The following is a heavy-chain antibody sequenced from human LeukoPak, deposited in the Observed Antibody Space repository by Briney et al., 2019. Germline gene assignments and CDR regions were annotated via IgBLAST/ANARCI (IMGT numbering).Heavy chain of an antibody. CDR2: INHSGST. CDR3: ARGVGATFGN. CDR1: GGSFSGYY. V-gene: IGHV4-34*01. J-gene: IGHJ4*02. Sequence: ASETLSLTCAVSGGSFSGYYWSWIRQPPGKGLEWIGEINHSGSTNYNPSLTSRVTISVDTPKNQFSLKLSSVTAADTAVYYCARGVGATFGNWGQGTLVTVSS. D-gene: IGHD1-26*01.